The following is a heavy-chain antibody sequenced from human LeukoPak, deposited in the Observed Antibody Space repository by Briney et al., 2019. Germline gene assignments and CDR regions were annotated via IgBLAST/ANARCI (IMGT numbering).Heavy chain of an antibody. J-gene: IGHJ5*02. V-gene: IGHV3-33*01. CDR3: AREGHSSSWTSRPNWRFDP. CDR2: IWYDGSNK. CDR1: GFTFSSYG. Sequence: PGRSLRLSCAASGFTFSSYGMHWVRQAPGKGLEWVAVIWYDGSNKYYADSVKGRFTISRDNSKNTLYLQMNSLRAEDTAVYYCAREGHSSSWTSRPNWRFDPWGQGTLVTVSS. D-gene: IGHD6-13*01.